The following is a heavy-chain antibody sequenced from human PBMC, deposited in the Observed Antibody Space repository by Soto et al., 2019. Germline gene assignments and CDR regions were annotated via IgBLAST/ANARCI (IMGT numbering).Heavy chain of an antibody. Sequence: PGGSLRLSCAASGFTFSNYAINWVRQAPGKGLEWVSGISGSGSSTYYADSVKGRFTISRDNSKNRMYLQVHSLRAEDTAAYYCAKAVTISGSFYYGMDVWGQGTTVTVSS. D-gene: IGHD3-3*01. J-gene: IGHJ6*02. V-gene: IGHV3-23*01. CDR1: GFTFSNYA. CDR2: ISGSGSST. CDR3: AKAVTISGSFYYGMDV.